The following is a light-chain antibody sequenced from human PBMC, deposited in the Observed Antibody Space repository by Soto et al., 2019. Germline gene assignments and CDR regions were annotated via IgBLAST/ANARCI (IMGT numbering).Light chain of an antibody. J-gene: IGKJ2*01. V-gene: IGKV3-20*01. CDR3: QQYDNKTRAMYT. CDR1: QSVNSNS. CDR2: GAS. Sequence: EILLTQSPATLSLSPGERATLSCRASQSVNSNSLAWYQQKPGQAPRLLIYGASSTATGISDRFSCSGSGADITLTISILEPEDFAVYDCQQYDNKTRAMYTFGQGTKLEIK.